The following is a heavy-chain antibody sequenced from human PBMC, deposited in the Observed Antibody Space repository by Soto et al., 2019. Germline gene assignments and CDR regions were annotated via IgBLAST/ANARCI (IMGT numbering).Heavy chain of an antibody. V-gene: IGHV3-7*01. CDR1: GFSFSSYW. J-gene: IGHJ4*02. CDR2: VKQDGSKT. Sequence: GGSLRLSCGTSGFSFSSYWMSWVRQAPGKGLEWLANVKQDGSKTYYVDSVKGRFVISRDNTKNSVFLQMNSLTVEDTAVYFCESKRDYGDHDYWGQGTLVTVSS. CDR3: ESKRDYGDHDY. D-gene: IGHD4-17*01.